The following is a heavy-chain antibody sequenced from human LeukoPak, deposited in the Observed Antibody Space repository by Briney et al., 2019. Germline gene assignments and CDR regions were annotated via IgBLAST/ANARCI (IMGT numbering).Heavy chain of an antibody. CDR2: INPSGGST. D-gene: IGHD1-26*01. Sequence: ASVKVSCKASGYTFTSYYMHWVRQAPGQGLEWMGIINPSGGSTSYAQKFQGRVTMTRDTSISTAYMELSRLRTDDTAVYYCARALRSGSYYEVDNWGQGTLVTVSS. V-gene: IGHV1-46*01. J-gene: IGHJ4*02. CDR3: ARALRSGSYYEVDN. CDR1: GYTFTSYY.